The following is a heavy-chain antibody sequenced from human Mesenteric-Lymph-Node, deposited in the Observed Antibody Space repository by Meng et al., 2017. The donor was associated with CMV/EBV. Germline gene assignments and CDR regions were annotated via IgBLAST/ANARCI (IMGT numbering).Heavy chain of an antibody. Sequence: ASVKVSCKASGYTFTDYYIHWLRRAPGKGLEWMGWINPNTGGTHYAQNFQGRVIMTRDTSISTAYMDVSRLTYDDTAIYYCTRTLTTLGQYNCFVPWGQGTLVTVSS. J-gene: IGHJ5*02. CDR2: INPNTGGT. CDR1: GYTFTDYY. CDR3: TRTLTTLGQYNCFVP. V-gene: IGHV1-2*02. D-gene: IGHD4-11*01.